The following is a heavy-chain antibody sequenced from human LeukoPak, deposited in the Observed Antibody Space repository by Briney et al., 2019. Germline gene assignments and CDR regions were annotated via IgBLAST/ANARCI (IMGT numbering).Heavy chain of an antibody. CDR1: GYTFTDYY. V-gene: IGHV1-2*02. Sequence: ASVKVSCKASGYTFTDYYMHWVRQAPGQGFEWMGWINPNDGDTNYTQKFQGRVTMTRDTSISTAHMEVSRLRSDDTAVYYCARANFLYCSSTTCLFDYWGQGTLVTVPS. CDR3: ARANFLYCSSTTCLFDY. J-gene: IGHJ4*02. CDR2: INPNDGDT. D-gene: IGHD2-2*01.